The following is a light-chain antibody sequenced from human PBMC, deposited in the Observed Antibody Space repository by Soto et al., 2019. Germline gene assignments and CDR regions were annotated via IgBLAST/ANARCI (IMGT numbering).Light chain of an antibody. CDR1: QTILYGSNNKNY. V-gene: IGKV4-1*01. Sequence: IVMTQSPESLGVSLGERATINCKSNQTILYGSNNKNYLSWYQQKPGQPPKLLIYWASTRKYGVPERFSGSGSGTDFTLSITNLQSEDVAVYYCHQYYSPPFAFGHGTKVHL. CDR3: HQYYSPPFA. CDR2: WAS. J-gene: IGKJ3*01.